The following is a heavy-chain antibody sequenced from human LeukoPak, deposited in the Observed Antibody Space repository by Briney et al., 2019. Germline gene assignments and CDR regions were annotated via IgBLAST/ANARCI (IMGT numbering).Heavy chain of an antibody. D-gene: IGHD5-24*01. CDR1: GGSISSSTYY. CDR2: ISYSGST. Sequence: SETLSLTCTVSGGSISSSTYYWGWIRQPPWMGLECIGSISYSGSTYYSPSLKSRVTISVDTSKNQFSLRLSSVTTADTAVYYCARNYNRFYYYMDVWGKGTTVTVSS. V-gene: IGHV4-39*07. J-gene: IGHJ6*03. CDR3: ARNYNRFYYYMDV.